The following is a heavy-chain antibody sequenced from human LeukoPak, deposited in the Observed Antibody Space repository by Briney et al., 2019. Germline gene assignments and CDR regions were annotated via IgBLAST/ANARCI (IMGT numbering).Heavy chain of an antibody. CDR3: TRLKYLILQVVTPDYFDY. CDR1: GFTFGDYA. Sequence: GGSLRLSCTASGFTFGDYAMSWVRQAPGKGLEWVGFIRSKAYGGTTEYAASVKGRFTISRDDSKSIAYLQMNSLKTEATAVYYSTRLKYLILQVVTPDYFDYWGQGTLVTVSS. D-gene: IGHD4-23*01. J-gene: IGHJ4*02. CDR2: IRSKAYGGTT. V-gene: IGHV3-49*04.